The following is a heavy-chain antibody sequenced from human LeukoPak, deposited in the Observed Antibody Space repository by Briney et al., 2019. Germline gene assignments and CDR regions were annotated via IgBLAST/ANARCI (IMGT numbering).Heavy chain of an antibody. CDR2: IRSSGSTI. CDR3: ARGLTTVRGVIITTAHAFDY. D-gene: IGHD3-10*01. J-gene: IGHJ4*02. Sequence: PGGSLRLSCAASGCTFSDYYMSWIRQAPGKGLEWVSYIRSSGSTIYYADSVKGRFTISRDNARNSLYLQMNSLSAEDTAIYYCARGLTTVRGVIITTAHAFDYWGQGTLVAVSS. CDR1: GCTFSDYY. V-gene: IGHV3-11*01.